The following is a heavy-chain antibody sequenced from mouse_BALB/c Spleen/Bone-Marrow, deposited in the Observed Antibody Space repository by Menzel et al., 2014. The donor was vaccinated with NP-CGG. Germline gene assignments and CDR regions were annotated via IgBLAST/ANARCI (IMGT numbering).Heavy chain of an antibody. Sequence: QVQLKQSGPGLAQPSQSLSITCTVSGFSLTSYGVHWVRQSPGKGLEWLGVIWSGGSTDYNEAFISRLSIRKDNSKSQVFFKMYSLQANDTAIYYCARKEFDYWGQGTTLTVSS. CDR3: ARKEFDY. CDR1: GFSLTSYG. J-gene: IGHJ2*01. V-gene: IGHV2-2*02. CDR2: IWSGGST.